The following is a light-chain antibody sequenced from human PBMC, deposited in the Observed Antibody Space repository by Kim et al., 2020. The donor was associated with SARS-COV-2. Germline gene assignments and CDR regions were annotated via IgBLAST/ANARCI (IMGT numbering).Light chain of an antibody. V-gene: IGKV3-20*01. CDR3: QQYGSSEVT. J-gene: IGKJ4*01. CDR2: GAS. Sequence: SPGERATLSCRASQSVSSSYLAWYQQKPGQAPRLLIYGASSRATGIPDRFSGSGSGTDFTLTISRLEPEDFAVYYCQQYGSSEVTFGGGTKVDIK. CDR1: QSVSSSY.